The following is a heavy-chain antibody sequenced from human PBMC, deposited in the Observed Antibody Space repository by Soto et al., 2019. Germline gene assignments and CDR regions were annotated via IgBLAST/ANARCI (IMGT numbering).Heavy chain of an antibody. V-gene: IGHV3-23*01. CDR2: IHGGGNSA. Sequence: EVQLLESGGDLVQPGRSLRLSCAASGFTFSGYAMSWVRQAPGKGLEWVSVIHGGGNSAYYADSVKGRFTISRDNAKNTLYLQMSCLRGEDAAVYYCAKNRGRVTNSWHFDYWGQGTLVTVSS. D-gene: IGHD4-17*01. CDR3: AKNRGRVTNSWHFDY. J-gene: IGHJ4*02. CDR1: GFTFSGYA.